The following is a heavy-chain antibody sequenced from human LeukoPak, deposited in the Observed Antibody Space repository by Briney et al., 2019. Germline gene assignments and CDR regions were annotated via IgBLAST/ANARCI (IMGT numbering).Heavy chain of an antibody. CDR2: ISAYNGNT. Sequence: ASVKVSCKASGYTFTSYGISWVRQAPGQGLEWMGWISAYNGNTNYAQKLQGRVTMTTDTSTSTACMELRSLRSDDTAVYYSARDCSGGRCYSPLFDYWGQGTLVTVSS. D-gene: IGHD2-15*01. CDR1: GYTFTSYG. J-gene: IGHJ4*02. V-gene: IGHV1-18*01. CDR3: ARDCSGGRCYSPLFDY.